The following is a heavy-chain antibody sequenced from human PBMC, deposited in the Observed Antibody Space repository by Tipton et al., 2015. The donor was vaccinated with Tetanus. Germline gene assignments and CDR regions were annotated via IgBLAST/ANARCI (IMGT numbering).Heavy chain of an antibody. J-gene: IGHJ6*02. CDR1: GFTFSIYY. CDR2: ISSSGSTI. Sequence: SLRLSCSASGFTFSIYYMSWIRQPPGKGLEWISYISSSGSTIYNADSVKGRFTISRDNAKNSLYLQLDSLRAEDTATYYCARGGNYNYQYGLDVWGQGTPVTGSS. V-gene: IGHV3-11*01. CDR3: ARGGNYNYQYGLDV.